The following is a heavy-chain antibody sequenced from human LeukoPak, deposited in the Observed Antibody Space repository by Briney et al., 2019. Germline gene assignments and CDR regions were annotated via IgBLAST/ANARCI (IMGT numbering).Heavy chain of an antibody. V-gene: IGHV4-59*12. J-gene: IGHJ5*02. CDR1: GGSISSYY. D-gene: IGHD6-13*01. CDR2: IYYSGST. CDR3: ARGQGYSSSWYGNGYWFDP. Sequence: SETLSLTCTVSGGSISSYYWSWIRQPPGKGLEWIGYIYYSGSTNYNPSLKSRVTISVDTSKNQFSLKLSSVTAADTAVYYCARGQGYSSSWYGNGYWFDPWGQGTLVTVSS.